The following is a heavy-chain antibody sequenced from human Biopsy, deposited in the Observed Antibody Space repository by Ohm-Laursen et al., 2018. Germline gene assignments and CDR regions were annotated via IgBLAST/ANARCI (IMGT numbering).Heavy chain of an antibody. D-gene: IGHD2-2*01. CDR1: GYTFSDYI. V-gene: IGHV1-18*01. Sequence: ATVKISCKASGYTFSDYILNWVRQAPGQGLEWMGWINTRRGDTNYAQKFQGRVTMTRDTSTTTVFMELTSLRSDDTAMYYCARVEDSTRHWYFDLWGRGTQVTVS. CDR2: INTRRGDT. J-gene: IGHJ2*01. CDR3: ARVEDSTRHWYFDL.